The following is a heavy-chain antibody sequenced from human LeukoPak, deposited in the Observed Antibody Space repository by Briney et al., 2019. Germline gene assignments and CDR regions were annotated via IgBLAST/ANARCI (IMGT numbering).Heavy chain of an antibody. CDR2: ISSSGSTI. V-gene: IGHV3-48*03. CDR3: ASIVGATGDDAFDI. J-gene: IGHJ3*02. Sequence: GGSPRLSCAASGFTFSSYEMNWVRQAPGKGLEWVSYISSSGSTIYYADSVKGRFTISRDNAKNSLYLQMNSLRAEDTAVYYCASIVGATGDDAFDIWGQGTMVTVSS. CDR1: GFTFSSYE. D-gene: IGHD1-26*01.